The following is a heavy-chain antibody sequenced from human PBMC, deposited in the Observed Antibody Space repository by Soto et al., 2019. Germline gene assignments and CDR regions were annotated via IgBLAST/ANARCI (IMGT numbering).Heavy chain of an antibody. CDR2: IWYDGSNK. CDR1: GFTFSSYG. D-gene: IGHD5-12*01. V-gene: IGHV3-33*01. Sequence: QVQLVESGGGVVQPGRSLRLSCAASGFTFSSYGMHWVRQAPGKGLEWVAVIWYDGSNKYYADSVKGRFTISRDNSKNTLYPQMNRLRAEDTGVYYCARAALKGRLLGLPAAFDIWGQGTMVNVSS. CDR3: ARAALKGRLLGLPAAFDI. J-gene: IGHJ3*02.